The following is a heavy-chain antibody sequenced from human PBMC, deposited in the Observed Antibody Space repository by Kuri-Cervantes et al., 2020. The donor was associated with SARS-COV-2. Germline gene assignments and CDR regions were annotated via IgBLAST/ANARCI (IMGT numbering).Heavy chain of an antibody. J-gene: IGHJ3*02. CDR3: ARVRAMDM. D-gene: IGHD2-2*01. CDR1: GFTFSSYG. CDR2: ISPTASTI. V-gene: IGHV3-48*04. Sequence: GESLKISCAASGFTFSSYGMHWVRQAPGKGLEWLAYISPTASTIYYADSVTGRFTISRDNAQNAVYLHMKSLRADDTAVYYCARVRAMDMWGQGTMVTVSS.